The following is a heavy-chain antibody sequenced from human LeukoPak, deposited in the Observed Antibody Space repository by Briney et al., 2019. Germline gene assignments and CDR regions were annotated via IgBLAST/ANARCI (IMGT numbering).Heavy chain of an antibody. CDR1: GGSISSYY. CDR3: ASRYCSGGSCYSDWYFDL. Sequence: SETLSLTCTVSGGSISSYYWSWIRQPPGKGLEWIGYIYTSGSTNYNPSLKSRVTITVDTSKNQFSLKLSFVTPADTAVDYCASRYCSGGSCYSDWYFDLRGRGTLVTVSS. V-gene: IGHV4-4*09. J-gene: IGHJ2*01. CDR2: IYTSGST. D-gene: IGHD2-15*01.